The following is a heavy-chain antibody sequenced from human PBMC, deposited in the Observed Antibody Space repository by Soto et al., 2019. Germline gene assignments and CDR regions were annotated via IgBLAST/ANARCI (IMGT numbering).Heavy chain of an antibody. D-gene: IGHD3-3*01. V-gene: IGHV2-26*01. CDR3: ARTDTYYDLRGPYYVFDY. CDR1: GFSLSNGRLG. Sequence: QVTLKESGPVLVKPTETLTLTCAVSGFSLSNGRLGVSWIRQPPGKALEWLAHIFSNDEKSYTTSLKSRRTISKDTSKSQVVLIVTNMDPVDTATYYCARTDTYYDLRGPYYVFDYWGQGTLVTVSS. J-gene: IGHJ4*02. CDR2: IFSNDEK.